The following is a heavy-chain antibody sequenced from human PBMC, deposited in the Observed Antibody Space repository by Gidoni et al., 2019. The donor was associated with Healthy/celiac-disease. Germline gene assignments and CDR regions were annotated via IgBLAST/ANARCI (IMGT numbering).Heavy chain of an antibody. V-gene: IGHV4-39*01. D-gene: IGHD3-22*01. CDR3: ARIVYYYDSSGYLDY. Sequence: QLQLQESGPGLVKPSETRSLTCTVSGGSISSSSYYWGWIRQPPGKGLEWIGSIYYSGSTYYNPSLKSRVTISVDTSKNQFSLKLSSVTAADTAVYYCARIVYYYDSSGYLDYWGQGTLVTVSS. CDR2: IYYSGST. J-gene: IGHJ4*02. CDR1: GGSISSSSYY.